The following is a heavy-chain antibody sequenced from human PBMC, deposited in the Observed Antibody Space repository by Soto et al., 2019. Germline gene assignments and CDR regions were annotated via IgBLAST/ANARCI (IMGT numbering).Heavy chain of an antibody. CDR2: IIPILGIA. D-gene: IGHD2-2*01. Sequence: QVQLVQSGAEVKKPGSSVKVSCKASGGTFSSYTISWVRQAPGQGLEWMGRIIPILGIANYEQKFQGRVTITADKSTSPASMEPSSLRSEDTAVYYCARTGGYRSSASCYHGWFAPWGQRTLVTVSS. CDR1: GGTFSSYT. J-gene: IGHJ5*02. V-gene: IGHV1-69*02. CDR3: ARTGGYRSSASCYHGWFAP.